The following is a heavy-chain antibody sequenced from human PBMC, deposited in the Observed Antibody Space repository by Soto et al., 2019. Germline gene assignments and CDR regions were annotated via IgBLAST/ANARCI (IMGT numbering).Heavy chain of an antibody. D-gene: IGHD3-22*01. V-gene: IGHV1-69*13. CDR3: AREPPHYDSSGYYYYYGMDV. J-gene: IGHJ6*02. Sequence: ASVKVSCKASGGTFSSYAISWVRQAPGQGLEWMGGIIPIFGTANYAQKFQGRVKITADESTSTAYMELSSLRSEDTAVYYCAREPPHYDSSGYYYYYGMDVWGQGTTVTVSS. CDR2: IIPIFGTA. CDR1: GGTFSSYA.